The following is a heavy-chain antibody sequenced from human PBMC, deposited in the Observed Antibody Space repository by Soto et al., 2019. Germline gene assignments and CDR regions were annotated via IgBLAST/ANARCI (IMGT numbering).Heavy chain of an antibody. CDR1: GFTFSSYW. D-gene: IGHD6-6*01. J-gene: IGHJ6*03. Sequence: PGGSLILSCAASGFTFSSYWMSWVRQAPGKGPEWVANIKQDGSEKYYVDSVKGRFTISRDNAKNSLYLQMNSLRAEDTAVYYCARVEAARLTYYYYYMDVWGKGTTVTVSS. CDR2: IKQDGSEK. V-gene: IGHV3-7*01. CDR3: ARVEAARLTYYYYYMDV.